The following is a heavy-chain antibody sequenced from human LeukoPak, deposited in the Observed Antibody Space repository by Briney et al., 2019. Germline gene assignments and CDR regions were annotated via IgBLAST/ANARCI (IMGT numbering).Heavy chain of an antibody. CDR3: ARGVIAAGGKSDYYYGMDV. V-gene: IGHV4-39*01. D-gene: IGHD6-13*01. CDR1: GGSISSSSYY. Sequence: PSETLSLTCTVSGGSISSSSYYWGWIRQPPGKGLEWLGSIYYSGTTYYNPSLKSRVTISVDTSKNQFSLKLSSVRAADRAVYYCARGVIAAGGKSDYYYGMDVWGQGTTVTVSS. J-gene: IGHJ6*02. CDR2: IYYSGTT.